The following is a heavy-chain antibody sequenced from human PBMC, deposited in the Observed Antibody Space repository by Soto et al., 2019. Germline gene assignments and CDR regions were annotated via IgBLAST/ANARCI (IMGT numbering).Heavy chain of an antibody. V-gene: IGHV4-61*01. D-gene: IGHD1-26*01. CDR1: GVSVSSGSYY. J-gene: IGHJ3*01. Sequence: QVQLQESGPGLVKPSETLSLTCTVSGVSVSSGSYYWGWVRQPPGKGLEWIGYVYYSGSTRYNPSLKSRVTRSVDKSKNQFSLMLSSVTAADTAVYYCARRWAREEGLDFWGQGTMVTVSS. CDR3: ARRWAREEGLDF. CDR2: VYYSGST.